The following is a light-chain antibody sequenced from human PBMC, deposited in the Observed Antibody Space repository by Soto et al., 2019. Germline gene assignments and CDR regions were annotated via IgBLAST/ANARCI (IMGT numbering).Light chain of an antibody. CDR3: QQHGSSPLT. J-gene: IGKJ5*01. CDR1: QSVGTSY. CDR2: AAS. V-gene: IGKV3-20*01. Sequence: EIVLTQSPGTLSLSPGERATLSCRASQSVGTSYLAWYQQTPGQARRLLICAASSRAAGTPERFTGSGSGAVFALTISRLEPEDFAVYFCQQHGSSPLTFGGGTRLEIK.